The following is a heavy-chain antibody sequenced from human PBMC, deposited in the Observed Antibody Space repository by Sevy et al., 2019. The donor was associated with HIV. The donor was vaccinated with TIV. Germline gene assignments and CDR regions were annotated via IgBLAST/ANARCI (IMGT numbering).Heavy chain of an antibody. D-gene: IGHD2-2*03. CDR1: GFTFSSYG. J-gene: IGHJ4*02. CDR2: IWSDGSNK. Sequence: GGSLRLSCAASGFTFSSYGMHWVRQAPGKGLEWVAVIWSDGSNKYYADSVKGRLTISRDNSKNPLYLQMNSLRAEDTAVYYCARDPGRTGYCISTSCGLFDYWGQGTLVTVSS. V-gene: IGHV3-33*01. CDR3: ARDPGRTGYCISTSCGLFDY.